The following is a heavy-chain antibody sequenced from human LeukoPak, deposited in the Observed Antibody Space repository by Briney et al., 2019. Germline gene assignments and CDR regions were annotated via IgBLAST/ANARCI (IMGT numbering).Heavy chain of an antibody. J-gene: IGHJ5*02. V-gene: IGHV4-61*02. Sequence: SQTLSLTCTVSGGSISSGSYYWSWLRQPAGKGLEWIGRIYTSGSTNYNPSLKNRVTISVDTSKNQFSLKLSSVTAADTAVYYCARGYDSSGYYYDNWFDPWGQGTLVTVSS. CDR1: GGSISSGSYY. CDR2: IYTSGST. D-gene: IGHD3-22*01. CDR3: ARGYDSSGYYYDNWFDP.